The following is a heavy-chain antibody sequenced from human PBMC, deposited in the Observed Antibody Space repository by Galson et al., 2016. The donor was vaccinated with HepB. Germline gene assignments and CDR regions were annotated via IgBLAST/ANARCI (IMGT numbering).Heavy chain of an antibody. CDR3: ARHPGYSSRGNDY. J-gene: IGHJ4*02. V-gene: IGHV3-30*04. Sequence: SLRLSCAASGFTFSTTYAMSWVRQAPGKGLEWVAIMSYDGSSQFYAASVKGRFTISNDNSKNTLYLQMNNLTGDDTAVYYCARHPGYSSRGNDYWGQGTLVTVSS. CDR1: GFTFSTTYA. D-gene: IGHD6-13*01. CDR2: MSYDGSSQ.